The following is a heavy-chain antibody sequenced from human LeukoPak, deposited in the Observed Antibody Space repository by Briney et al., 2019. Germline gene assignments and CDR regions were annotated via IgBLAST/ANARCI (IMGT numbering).Heavy chain of an antibody. J-gene: IGHJ4*02. V-gene: IGHV4-4*07. D-gene: IGHD3-22*01. CDR3: ARDCDYDSSGYYSPLFFDY. CDR1: GGSFSGYY. CDR2: IYTSGST. Sequence: SETLSLTCAVYGGSFSGYYWSWIRQPPGKGLEWIGRIYTSGSTNYNPSLKSRVTMSVDTSKNQFSLKLSSVTAADTAVYYCARDCDYDSSGYYSPLFFDYWGQGTLVTVSS.